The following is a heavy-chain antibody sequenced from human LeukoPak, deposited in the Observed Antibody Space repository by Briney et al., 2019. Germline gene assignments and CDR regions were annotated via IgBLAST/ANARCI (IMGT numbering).Heavy chain of an antibody. J-gene: IGHJ4*02. V-gene: IGHV3-11*01. CDR3: ARDAIAVAGTGIDY. D-gene: IGHD6-19*01. Sequence: GGSLRLSCAASGFTFSDYYMNWIRQAPGKGLEGVSYISSSGSTIYYADSVKGRFTISRDNAKNSLYLQMNSLRAEDTAVYYCARDAIAVAGTGIDYWGQGTLVTVSS. CDR1: GFTFSDYY. CDR2: ISSSGSTI.